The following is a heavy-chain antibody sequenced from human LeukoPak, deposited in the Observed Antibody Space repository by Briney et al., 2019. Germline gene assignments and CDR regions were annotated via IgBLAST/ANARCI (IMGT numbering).Heavy chain of an antibody. D-gene: IGHD3-10*01. V-gene: IGHV3-64D*06. CDR2: ISSNGGST. Sequence: GGSLRLSCSASGFTFSSYAMHWVRQAPGKGLEYVSGISSNGGSTYYADSVEGRFTISRDNSKNTLYLQMSSLRAEDTAVYYCVKHSRITMVRGALDVWGRGTTVIVSS. CDR1: GFTFSSYA. CDR3: VKHSRITMVRGALDV. J-gene: IGHJ6*02.